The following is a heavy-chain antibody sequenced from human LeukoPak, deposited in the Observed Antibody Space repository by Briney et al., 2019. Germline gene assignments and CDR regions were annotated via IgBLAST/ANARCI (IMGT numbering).Heavy chain of an antibody. CDR1: GYRFTSYW. V-gene: IGHV5-51*01. CDR3: AGLVEPAANPLWFGELLQGAGGDY. J-gene: IGHJ4*02. CDR2: IYPGDSDT. D-gene: IGHD3-10*01. Sequence: LGESLKISCKGSGYRFTSYWIGWVRQMPGKGLEWMGIIYPGDSDTRYSPSFQGQVTISADKSISTAYLQWSSLKASDTAMYYCAGLVEPAANPLWFGELLQGAGGDYWGQGTLVTVSS.